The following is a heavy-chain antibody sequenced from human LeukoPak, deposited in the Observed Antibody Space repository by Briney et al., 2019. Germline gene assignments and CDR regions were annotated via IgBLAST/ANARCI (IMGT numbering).Heavy chain of an antibody. CDR2: INWNGGST. CDR3: ARDSYGYESDY. D-gene: IGHD1-1*01. V-gene: IGHV3-20*04. Sequence: GGSLRLSCAASGFTFDDYGMSWVRRAPGKGLEWVSGINWNGGSTGYADSVKGRFTISRDNAKNSLYLQMNSLRAEDTALYYCARDSYGYESDYWGQGTLVTVSS. J-gene: IGHJ4*02. CDR1: GFTFDDYG.